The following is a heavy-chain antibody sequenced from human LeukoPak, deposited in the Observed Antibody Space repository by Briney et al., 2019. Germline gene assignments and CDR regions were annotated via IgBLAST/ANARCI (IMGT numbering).Heavy chain of an antibody. CDR2: ISYSGST. D-gene: IGHD2-15*01. V-gene: IGHV4-39*02. Sequence: SETLSLTCKVSGGSISSSSYYWGWIRQPPGKGLEWIGSISYSGSTYYNPSLKSRVTISVDTSKNQLSLKLSSVTAADTAVYYCARDGGLTHDFDYWGQGTLVTVSS. CDR1: GGSISSSSYY. CDR3: ARDGGLTHDFDY. J-gene: IGHJ4*02.